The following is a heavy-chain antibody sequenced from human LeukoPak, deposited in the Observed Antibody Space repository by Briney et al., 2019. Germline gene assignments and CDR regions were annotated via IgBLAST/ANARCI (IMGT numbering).Heavy chain of an antibody. CDR3: ARYGYSSAAGTGYYYYYGMDV. Sequence: SQTLSLTCAISGDSVSSNSAAWNWLRQSPSRGLEWLGRTYYRSKWYNDFAVSVKSRITINPDTSKNQFSLQLNSVTPEDTAVYYCARYGYSSAAGTGYYYYYGMDVWGQGTTVTVSS. J-gene: IGHJ6*02. V-gene: IGHV6-1*01. D-gene: IGHD6-13*01. CDR2: TYYRSKWYN. CDR1: GDSVSSNSAA.